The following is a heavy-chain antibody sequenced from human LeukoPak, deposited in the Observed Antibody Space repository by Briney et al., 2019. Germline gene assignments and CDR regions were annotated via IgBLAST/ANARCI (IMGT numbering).Heavy chain of an antibody. V-gene: IGHV4-38-2*01. J-gene: IGHJ3*02. CDR1: GYSIISGYY. CDR3: ARRSYCSGGDCYSIDAFDI. D-gene: IGHD2-15*01. CDR2: IDHSGTT. Sequence: SETLSLTCAVSGYSIISGYYWGWIRQPPGKGLEGIGSIDHSGTTYYNPSLKSRVTISVDTSKNQFSLKLTSVTAADTAVFYCARRSYCSGGDCYSIDAFDIWGQGTMVTVSS.